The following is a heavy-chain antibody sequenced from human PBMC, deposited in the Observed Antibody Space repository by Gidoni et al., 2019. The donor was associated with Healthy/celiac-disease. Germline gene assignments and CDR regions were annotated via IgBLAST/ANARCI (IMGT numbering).Heavy chain of an antibody. D-gene: IGHD4-17*01. CDR3: ARSPLDDYGGNSWADY. V-gene: IGHV1-69*01. Sequence: QVQLVQSGAEVKKPGSSVKVSCKASGGTFRSYAISWVRQAPGQGLEWMGGIIPIFGTANYAQKFQGRVTITADESTSTAYMELSSLRSEDTAVYYCARSPLDDYGGNSWADYWGQGTLVTVSS. J-gene: IGHJ4*02. CDR1: GGTFRSYA. CDR2: IIPIFGTA.